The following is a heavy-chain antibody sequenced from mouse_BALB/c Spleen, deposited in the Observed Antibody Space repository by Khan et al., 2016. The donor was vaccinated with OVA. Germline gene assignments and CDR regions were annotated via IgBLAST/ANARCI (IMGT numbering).Heavy chain of an antibody. CDR1: GYSITSDYA. CDR3: ARDGSRYNYAMDY. J-gene: IGHJ4*01. D-gene: IGHD2-3*01. V-gene: IGHV3-2*02. CDR2: ISYSGST. Sequence: VQLKQSGPGLVKPSQSLSLTCTVTGYSITSDYAWNWIRQFPGNKLEWMGYISYSGSTNYNQSLKSRISITRDTSKNQFFLQLNSVTTEDTATYYCARDGSRYNYAMDYWGQGTTVTVSS.